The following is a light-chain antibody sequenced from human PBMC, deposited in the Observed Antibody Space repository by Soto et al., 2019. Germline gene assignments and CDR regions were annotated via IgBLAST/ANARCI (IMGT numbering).Light chain of an antibody. Sequence: EAVLTQSPDTLSLSPGERATLSCRASQSITPSYLAWYQQKPGQAPRLLIYGTFSRATGIPDRFSGSGTGIDFTLTISRLEPEDSAVYYCKQYCSKARTFGPGTKVEI. CDR1: QSITPSY. CDR3: KQYCSKART. CDR2: GTF. V-gene: IGKV3-20*01. J-gene: IGKJ1*01.